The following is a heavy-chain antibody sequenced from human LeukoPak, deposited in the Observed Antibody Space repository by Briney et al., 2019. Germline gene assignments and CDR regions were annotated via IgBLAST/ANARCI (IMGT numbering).Heavy chain of an antibody. D-gene: IGHD5-18*01. CDR1: GGSISSYY. V-gene: IGHV4-59*08. Sequence: SETLSLTCTVSGGSISSYYWSWIRQPPGKGLESIGYIYYSGSTNYNPSLKSRVTISVDTSKNQFSLKLSSVTAADTAVYYCAGTSERGYSYGAIDYWGQGTLVTVSS. CDR2: IYYSGST. CDR3: AGTSERGYSYGAIDY. J-gene: IGHJ4*02.